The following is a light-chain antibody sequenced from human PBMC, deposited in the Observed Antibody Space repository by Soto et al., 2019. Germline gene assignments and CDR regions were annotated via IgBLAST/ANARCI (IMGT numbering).Light chain of an antibody. V-gene: IGKV3-11*01. CDR1: HTVANF. CDR2: DVS. CDR3: QQRGNWPPT. J-gene: IGKJ4*01. Sequence: DTVLIQSPATLSLYPGERATLSCRASHTVANFLAWYQHKAGQAPRLLIYDVSNRATGIPARFSGSGSGTDFTLTISSLEPDDFAVYYCQQRGNWPPTFGGGTKVEIK.